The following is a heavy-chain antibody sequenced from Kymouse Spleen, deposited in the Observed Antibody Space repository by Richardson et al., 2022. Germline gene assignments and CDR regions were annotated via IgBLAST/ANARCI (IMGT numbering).Heavy chain of an antibody. V-gene: IGHV3-33*01. CDR3: ARDPYCSSTSCFYYYYGMDV. D-gene: IGHD2-2*02. CDR2: IWYDGSNK. J-gene: IGHJ6*02. CDR1: GFTFSSYG. Sequence: QVQLVESGGGVVQPGRSLRLSCAASGFTFSSYGMHWVRQAPGKGLEWVAVIWYDGSNKYYADSVKGRFTISRDNSKNTLYLQMNSLRAEDTAVYYCARDPYCSSTSCFYYYYGMDVWGQGTTVTVSS.